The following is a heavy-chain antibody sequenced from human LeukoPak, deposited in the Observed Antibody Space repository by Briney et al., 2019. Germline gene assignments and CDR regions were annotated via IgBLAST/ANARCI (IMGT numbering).Heavy chain of an antibody. V-gene: IGHV3-21*01. CDR1: GFTVSTYG. Sequence: GGSLRLSCAASGFTVSTYGMNWVRQAPGKGLEWVSSITSSSSYIYYADSVKGRFTISRDNAKNSLYLQMNSLRAEDTAVYYCARDQNDILAFDIWGQGTMVTVSS. D-gene: IGHD3-9*01. J-gene: IGHJ3*02. CDR2: ITSSSSYI. CDR3: ARDQNDILAFDI.